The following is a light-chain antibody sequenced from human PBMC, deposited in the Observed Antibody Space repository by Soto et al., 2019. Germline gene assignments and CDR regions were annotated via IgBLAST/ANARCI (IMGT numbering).Light chain of an antibody. CDR2: DAS. Sequence: EIVVTQSPATLSVSPGGRATLSCGASQSVSSNLAWYQQKPGQSPRLLIYDASTRATGIPARFRGSGSETEFTLTIGSLQSADSAVYYYQQYNNWPLFTFGPGTKVEI. V-gene: IGKV3-15*01. CDR3: QQYNNWPLFT. J-gene: IGKJ3*01. CDR1: QSVSSN.